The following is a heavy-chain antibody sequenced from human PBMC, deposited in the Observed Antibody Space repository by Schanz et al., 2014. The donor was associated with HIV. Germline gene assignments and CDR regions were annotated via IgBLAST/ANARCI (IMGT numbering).Heavy chain of an antibody. CDR3: ARDRVETVVSYYYYYGMDV. J-gene: IGHJ6*02. CDR1: GFTFSSYA. D-gene: IGHD2-15*01. CDR2: FSGSGGST. Sequence: VQLAESGGGLVQPGGSLRLSCAASGFTFSSYAMSWVRQAPGKGLEWVSGFSGSGGSTYYADSVKGRFTISRDNSKKTLYLQMNSLRAEDTAVYYCARDRVETVVSYYYYYGMDVWGQGTTVIVSS. V-gene: IGHV3-23*04.